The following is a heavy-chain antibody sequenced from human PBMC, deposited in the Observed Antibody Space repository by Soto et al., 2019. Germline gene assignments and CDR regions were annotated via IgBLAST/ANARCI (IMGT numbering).Heavy chain of an antibody. CDR1: GFTFSYNW. CDR2: IKQDGSEK. CDR3: ARRQWVAFDY. Sequence: EVQLVEPGGGLVQPGGSLRLSCAASGFTFSYNWMTWVRQAPGKGLEWVANIKQDGSEKDYVDSVKGRVTISRDNAENSLYLQMNNLRAGDTAVYYRARRQWVAFDYRGQGTLVTVS. D-gene: IGHD6-19*01. J-gene: IGHJ4*02. V-gene: IGHV3-7*05.